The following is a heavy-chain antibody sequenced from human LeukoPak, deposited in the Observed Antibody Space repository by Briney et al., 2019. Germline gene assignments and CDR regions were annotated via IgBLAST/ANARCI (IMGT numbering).Heavy chain of an antibody. CDR1: GYTFTGYY. CDR3: ARAVGVTSGASL. D-gene: IGHD1-26*01. CDR2: ISPNNSGT. J-gene: IGHJ4*02. Sequence: GASVKVSCKASGYTFTGYYINWVRQAPGQGLEWMGWISPNNSGTNYAQKFQGRVTMTRDTSISTAYMELRSLRSDDTAVYYCARAVGVTSGASLWGQGTLVTVSS. V-gene: IGHV1-2*02.